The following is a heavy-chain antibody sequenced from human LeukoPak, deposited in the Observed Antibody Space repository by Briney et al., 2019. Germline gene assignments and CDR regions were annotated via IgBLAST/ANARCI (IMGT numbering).Heavy chain of an antibody. CDR1: GFTFSNYA. V-gene: IGHV3-23*01. CDR3: AKNCGGYCYSDFDY. D-gene: IGHD2-21*02. CDR2: ISGSVSST. J-gene: IGHJ4*02. Sequence: GGSLRLSCAASGFTFSNYAMRRVRQAPGKGLEWVSTISGSVSSTFYSDSVKGRFAISRDNSKNTLYLQMSSLRAEDTAVYDCAKNCGGYCYSDFDYWGQGTLVTVSS.